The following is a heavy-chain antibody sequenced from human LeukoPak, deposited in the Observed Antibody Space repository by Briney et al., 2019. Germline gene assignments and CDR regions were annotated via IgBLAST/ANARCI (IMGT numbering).Heavy chain of an antibody. D-gene: IGHD2-2*01. Sequence: GASVKVSCKASGGTFSSYAISWVRQAPGQGLEWMGGIIPIFGTANYAQKFQGRVTITADESTSTAYMELSSLRSDDTAVYYCAREDIVVVPAASFGYWGQGTLVTVSS. CDR1: GGTFSSYA. CDR2: IIPIFGTA. V-gene: IGHV1-69*01. J-gene: IGHJ4*02. CDR3: AREDIVVVPAASFGY.